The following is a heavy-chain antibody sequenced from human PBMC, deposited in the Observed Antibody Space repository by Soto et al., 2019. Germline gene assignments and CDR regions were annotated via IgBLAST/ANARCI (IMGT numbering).Heavy chain of an antibody. D-gene: IGHD3-3*01. Sequence: ASVKVSCKASGYTFTGYYMHWVRQAPGQGLEWMGWINPNSGGTNYAQKFQGWVTMTRDTSISTAYMELSRLRSDDTAVYYCARDKDDFWSGWDVWGQGTKVTVS. CDR2: INPNSGGT. CDR3: ARDKDDFWSGWDV. CDR1: GYTFTGYY. V-gene: IGHV1-2*04. J-gene: IGHJ6*02.